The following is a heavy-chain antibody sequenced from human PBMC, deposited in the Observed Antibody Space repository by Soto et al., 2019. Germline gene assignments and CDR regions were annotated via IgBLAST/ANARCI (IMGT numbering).Heavy chain of an antibody. CDR1: GGSISSSSYC. V-gene: IGHV4-39*01. J-gene: IGHJ4*02. CDR3: ARQGGANDPTFDY. D-gene: IGHD1-1*01. Sequence: SETLSLTCTVSGGSISSSSYCWGWIRQPPGKGLEWIGSIYYSGSTYYNPSLKSRVTISVDTSKNQFSLKLSSVTAADSAVYYCARQGGANDPTFDYWGQGTLVTVSS. CDR2: IYYSGST.